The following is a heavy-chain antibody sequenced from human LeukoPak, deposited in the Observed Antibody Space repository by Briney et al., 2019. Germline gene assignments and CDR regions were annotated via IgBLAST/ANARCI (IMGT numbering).Heavy chain of an antibody. V-gene: IGHV3-30*04. D-gene: IGHD4-23*01. CDR1: GFTFSNYA. Sequence: GSLRLSCAASGFTFSNYATHWVRQAPGKGLEWVAVISYDGSNKYSADSVKGRFTISRDNSKNTLYMQMNSLRAEDTAVYYCARGARKGDDYGGFFDYWGQGTLVTVSS. J-gene: IGHJ4*02. CDR2: ISYDGSNK. CDR3: ARGARKGDDYGGFFDY.